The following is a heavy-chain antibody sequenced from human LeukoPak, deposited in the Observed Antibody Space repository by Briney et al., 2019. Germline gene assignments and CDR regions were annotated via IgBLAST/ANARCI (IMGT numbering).Heavy chain of an antibody. V-gene: IGHV4-61*02. Sequence: SETLSLTCTVSGGSISSGSYYWSWIRQPAGKGLEWIERIYTSGSTNYNPSLKSRVTISVDTSRNQFSLKLSSVTAADTAVYYCARRVEVGATNGAFDIWGQGTMVTVSS. CDR3: ARRVEVGATNGAFDI. CDR1: GGSISSGSYY. CDR2: IYTSGST. D-gene: IGHD1-26*01. J-gene: IGHJ3*02.